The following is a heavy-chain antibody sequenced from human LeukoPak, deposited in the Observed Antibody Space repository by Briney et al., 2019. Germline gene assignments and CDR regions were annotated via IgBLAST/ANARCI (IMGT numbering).Heavy chain of an antibody. CDR3: ARDLGRGSDWYFDL. CDR2: IYSGGST. CDR1: GFTVSSNY. J-gene: IGHJ2*01. Sequence: PGGSLRLSCAASGFTVSSNYMSWVRQAPGKGLEWVSVIYSGGSTYYADSVKGRFTISRDNSKNTLYLQMNSLRAEDTAVYYCARDLGRGSDWYFDLWGRGTLVTVSS. V-gene: IGHV3-53*01. D-gene: IGHD3-16*01.